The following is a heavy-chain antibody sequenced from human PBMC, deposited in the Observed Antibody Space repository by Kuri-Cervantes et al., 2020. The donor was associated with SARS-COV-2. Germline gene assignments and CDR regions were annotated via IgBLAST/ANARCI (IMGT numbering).Heavy chain of an antibody. J-gene: IGHJ6*02. CDR3: ARFPLSITIFGVVKRYGMDV. D-gene: IGHD3-3*01. V-gene: IGHV4-30-4*01. CDR2: IYYSGST. CDR1: GGSISSGDYY. Sequence: SETLSLTCTVSGGSISSGDYYWSWIRQPPGNGLEWIGYIYYSGSTYYNPSLKSRVTISVDTSKYQFSLKLSSVTAADTAVYYCARFPLSITIFGVVKRYGMDVWGQGTTVTVSS.